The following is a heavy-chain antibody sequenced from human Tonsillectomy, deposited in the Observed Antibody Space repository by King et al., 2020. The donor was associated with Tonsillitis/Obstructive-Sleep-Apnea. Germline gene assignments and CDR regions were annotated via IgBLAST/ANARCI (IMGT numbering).Heavy chain of an antibody. D-gene: IGHD3-10*01. J-gene: IGHJ4*02. CDR3: ANFDPQLDSFDY. CDR2: IYYSGTT. CDR1: VGSVSSSSFY. Sequence: QLQLQESGPGLVKPSETLSLTCTVSVGSVSSSSFYWGWIRQPPGKGLEWIGSIYYSGTTYYNPSLKSRVTISVDTSKNQFSLKLSSVTAADTAVYYCANFDPQLDSFDYWGQGTLVTVSS. V-gene: IGHV4-39*01.